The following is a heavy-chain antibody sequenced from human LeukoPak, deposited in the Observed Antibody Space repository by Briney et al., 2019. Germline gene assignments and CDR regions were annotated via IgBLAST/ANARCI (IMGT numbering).Heavy chain of an antibody. V-gene: IGHV3-30*02. Sequence: GGSLRLSCAASGFTFSSCGMHWVRQAPGKGLEWVAFIRYGGSNKYYADSVKGRFTISRDNSKNTLYLQMNSLRAEDTAVYYCAKEKAVVIHHDAFDIWGQGTMVTVSS. D-gene: IGHD3-22*01. CDR2: IRYGGSNK. J-gene: IGHJ3*02. CDR3: AKEKAVVIHHDAFDI. CDR1: GFTFSSCG.